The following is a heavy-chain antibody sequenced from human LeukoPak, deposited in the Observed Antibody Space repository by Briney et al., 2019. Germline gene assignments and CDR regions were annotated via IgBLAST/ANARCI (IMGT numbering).Heavy chain of an antibody. J-gene: IGHJ3*02. CDR2: FDLEDGET. V-gene: IGHV1-24*01. CDR3: ATGLIVGAPGVAFDI. CDR1: GYTLTELS. D-gene: IGHD1-26*01. Sequence: ASVKVSCKVSGYTLTELSMHWVRQAPGKGLEWMGGFDLEDGETIYAQKFQGRVTMTEDTSTDTAYMELSSLRSEDTAVYYCATGLIVGAPGVAFDIWGQGTMVTVSS.